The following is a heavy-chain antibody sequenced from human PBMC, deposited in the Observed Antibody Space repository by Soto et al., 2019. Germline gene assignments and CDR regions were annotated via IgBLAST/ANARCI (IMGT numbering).Heavy chain of an antibody. Sequence: GESLKISCKGSGYSFTSYWIGWVRQMPGKGLEWMGIIYPGDSDTRYSPSFQGQVTISADKSISTAYLQWSSLKASDTAMYYCARQPNQYYYVSSGYRATTFDIWGQGTMVTVSS. V-gene: IGHV5-51*01. CDR2: IYPGDSDT. CDR3: ARQPNQYYYVSSGYRATTFDI. D-gene: IGHD3-22*01. CDR1: GYSFTSYW. J-gene: IGHJ3*02.